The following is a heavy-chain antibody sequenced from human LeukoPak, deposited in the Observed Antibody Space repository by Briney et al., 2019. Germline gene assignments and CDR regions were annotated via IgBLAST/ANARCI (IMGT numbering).Heavy chain of an antibody. J-gene: IGHJ4*02. D-gene: IGHD3-3*01. CDR1: GFTFSSYA. V-gene: IGHV3-23*01. Sequence: PGGSLRLSCAASGFTFSSYAMSWVRQAPGKGLEWVSAISGSGGSTYYADSVKGRFTISRDNSKNTLYLQMNSLRAEGTAVYYCAKGPHYDFWSGYDCYFDYWGQGTLVTVSS. CDR2: ISGSGGST. CDR3: AKGPHYDFWSGYDCYFDY.